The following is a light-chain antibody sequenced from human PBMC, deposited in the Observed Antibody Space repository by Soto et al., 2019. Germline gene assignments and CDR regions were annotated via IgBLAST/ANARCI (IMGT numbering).Light chain of an antibody. Sequence: EIVLTQSPGTLSLSPGESATLSCRASQYVSSGYLAWYQQKPGQAPRLLIHGASIRATGIPARFSGSGSRTEFTLTISSLQSEDFAVYYCQQYNNWPPYTFGQGTKVDIK. CDR2: GAS. J-gene: IGKJ2*01. CDR1: QYVSSGY. CDR3: QQYNNWPPYT. V-gene: IGKV3-15*01.